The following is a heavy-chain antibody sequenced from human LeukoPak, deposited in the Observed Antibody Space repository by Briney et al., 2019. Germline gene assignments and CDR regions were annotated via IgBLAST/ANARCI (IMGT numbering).Heavy chain of an antibody. Sequence: SETLSLTCTVSGGSISSYFWSWIRQPPGKGLEWIGFIFYSGGTNYNPSLKSRVTISVDTSKNQFPPKLSSVTAADTAVYYCARAWEQQLVQGAFDIWGQGTLVTVSS. J-gene: IGHJ3*02. CDR1: GGSISSYF. D-gene: IGHD6-13*01. CDR2: IFYSGGT. CDR3: ARAWEQQLVQGAFDI. V-gene: IGHV4-59*01.